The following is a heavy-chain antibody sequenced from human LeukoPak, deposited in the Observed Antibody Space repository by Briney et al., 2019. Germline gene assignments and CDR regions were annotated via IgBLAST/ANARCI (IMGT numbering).Heavy chain of an antibody. CDR3: ARYGQQLGASDY. CDR1: GYTFTSYY. Sequence: ASVKVSCKASGYTFTSYYMHWVRQAPGQGLEWMGWMNPNSGNTGYAQKFQGRVTITRNTSISTAYMELSSLRSEDTAVYYCARYGQQLGASDYWGQGTLVTVSS. V-gene: IGHV1-8*03. D-gene: IGHD6-13*01. J-gene: IGHJ4*02. CDR2: MNPNSGNT.